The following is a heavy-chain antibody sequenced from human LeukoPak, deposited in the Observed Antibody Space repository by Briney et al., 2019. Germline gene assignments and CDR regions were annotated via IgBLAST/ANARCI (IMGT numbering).Heavy chain of an antibody. CDR1: GFTFSSYS. D-gene: IGHD2-15*01. J-gene: IGHJ4*02. Sequence: TGGSLRLSCAASGFTFSSYSMNWVRQAPGKGLEWVSSISSSSSYIYYADSVKGRFTISRDNAKNSLYLQMNSLRAEDTAVYYCARFLDCSGGSCYSSFDYWGQGTLVTVSS. CDR2: ISSSSSYI. CDR3: ARFLDCSGGSCYSSFDY. V-gene: IGHV3-21*01.